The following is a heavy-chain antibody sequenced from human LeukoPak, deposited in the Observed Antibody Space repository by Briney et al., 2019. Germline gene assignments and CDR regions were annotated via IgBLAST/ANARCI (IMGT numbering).Heavy chain of an antibody. CDR3: ARPYVYGDYYYYYGMDV. J-gene: IGHJ6*02. Sequence: GASVKVSCKASGGTFSSYAISWVRQAPGQGLEWMGRITPILGIANYAQKFQGRVTITADKSTSTAYMELSSLRSEDTAVYYCARPYVYGDYYYYYGMDVWGQGTTVTVSS. D-gene: IGHD4-17*01. CDR2: ITPILGIA. CDR1: GGTFSSYA. V-gene: IGHV1-69*04.